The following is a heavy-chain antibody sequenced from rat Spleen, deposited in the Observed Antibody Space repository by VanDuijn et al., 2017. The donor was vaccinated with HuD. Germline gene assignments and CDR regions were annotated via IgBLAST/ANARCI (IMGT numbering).Heavy chain of an antibody. J-gene: IGHJ1*01. V-gene: IGHV5-25*01. CDR2: INYDGSST. D-gene: IGHD5-1*01. CDR1: GFTFSNFD. CDR3: VRLLGAPDWYFDF. Sequence: EVQLVESGGGLVQPGRSMKLSCAASGFTFSNFDMAWVRQAPTKGLEWVTSINYDGSSTYYRGSVKGRFTISRDNAKSTLYLQMDSLRSEDTATYYCVRLLGAPDWYFDFWGPGTMVTVSS.